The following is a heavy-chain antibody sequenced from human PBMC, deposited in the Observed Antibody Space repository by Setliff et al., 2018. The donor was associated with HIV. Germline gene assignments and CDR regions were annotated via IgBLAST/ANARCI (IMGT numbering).Heavy chain of an antibody. CDR2: ISWSSGNI. Sequence: GGSLRLSCAASGFTFDDYAMHWVRQAPGKGLEWVSGISWSSGNIVYADSVKGRFTISRDNAKNSLYLQINSLRAEDTAVYYCARNRDILTGYWGGRSIEPSDYWGQGTLVTVSS. CDR3: ARNRDILTGYWGGRSIEPSDY. V-gene: IGHV3-9*01. CDR1: GFTFDDYA. D-gene: IGHD3-9*01. J-gene: IGHJ4*02.